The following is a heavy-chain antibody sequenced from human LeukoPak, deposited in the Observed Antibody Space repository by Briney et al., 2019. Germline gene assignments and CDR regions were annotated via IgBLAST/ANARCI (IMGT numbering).Heavy chain of an antibody. Sequence: GASVKVSCKASGGTFSSYAISWVRQAPGQGLEWMGGIIPIFGTANYAQKSQGRVTITADESTGTAYMELSSLRSEDTAVYYCARDGPYTIFAAGGYFDYWGQGTLVTVSS. CDR1: GGTFSSYA. V-gene: IGHV1-69*13. CDR2: IIPIFGTA. J-gene: IGHJ4*02. CDR3: ARDGPYTIFAAGGYFDY. D-gene: IGHD3-9*01.